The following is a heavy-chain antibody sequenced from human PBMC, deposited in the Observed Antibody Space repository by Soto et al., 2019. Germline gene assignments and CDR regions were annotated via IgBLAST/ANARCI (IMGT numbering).Heavy chain of an antibody. Sequence: ASVKVSCKASGNTHTIYFIHWLRQARGQGLEWMGWINSVSGGTNYAHKFQGRVTMTRDTSTTTAFMELSGLRSDDTAVYFCARGGSYYAHWGQGTLVTVSS. V-gene: IGHV1-2*02. CDR3: ARGGSYYAH. CDR1: GNTHTIYF. CDR2: INSVSGGT. D-gene: IGHD3-10*01. J-gene: IGHJ4*02.